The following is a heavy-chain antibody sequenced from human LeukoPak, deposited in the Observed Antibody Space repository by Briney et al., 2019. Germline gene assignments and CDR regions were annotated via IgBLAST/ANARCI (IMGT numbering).Heavy chain of an antibody. CDR2: LYYTGTT. CDR3: ARQHTRGVVVALVDY. J-gene: IGHJ4*02. Sequence: SETLSLTCTVSGGSITSSGYYWGWIRQPPGKGLEWIGALYYTGTTYYNPSLKSRVTLSVDSSKNQFSLKLTSVTAADMAVYYCARQHTRGVVVALVDYWGQGTLVTVSS. V-gene: IGHV4-39*01. D-gene: IGHD2-8*02. CDR1: GGSITSSGYY.